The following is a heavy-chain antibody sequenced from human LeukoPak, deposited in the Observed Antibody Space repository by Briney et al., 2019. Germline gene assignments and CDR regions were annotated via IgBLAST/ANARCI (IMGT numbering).Heavy chain of an antibody. CDR3: ARLRRGWYLGEDY. J-gene: IGHJ4*02. Sequence: SETLSLTCTVSGGSISSSSYYWGWIRQPPGKGLEWIGSIYYSGSTYYNPSLKSRVTISVDTSKNQFSLKLSAVTAADTAVYYCARLRRGWYLGEDYWGQGTLVTVSS. D-gene: IGHD6-19*01. CDR2: IYYSGST. V-gene: IGHV4-39*01. CDR1: GGSISSSSYY.